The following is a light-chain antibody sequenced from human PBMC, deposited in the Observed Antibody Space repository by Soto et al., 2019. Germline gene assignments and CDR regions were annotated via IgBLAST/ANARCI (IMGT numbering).Light chain of an antibody. V-gene: IGKV3-20*01. J-gene: IGKJ2*01. Sequence: EIVMTQSPGTLSLSPGERATISCRASQVIGSRYLAWYHQKSGQAPRLLIYGASSRATGIPDRFSGSGSGTDFTLTISRLQPADFGVYYCQQFGSSIPHTFGQGTKLEIK. CDR3: QQFGSSIPHT. CDR1: QVIGSRY. CDR2: GAS.